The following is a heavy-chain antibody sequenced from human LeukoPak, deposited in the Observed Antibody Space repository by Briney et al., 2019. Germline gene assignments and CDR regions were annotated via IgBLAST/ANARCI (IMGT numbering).Heavy chain of an antibody. CDR3: ARGRRAFYELRGNRFYYYTDV. Sequence: KPSETLSLTCAVDGASLSDFHWTWIRQSPGKGLEWIGEINHNNYNPSLKSRVTISLDTSKNQFPLNLTPVTAADTAIYYCARGRRAFYELRGNRFYYYTDVWGKGTTVIVSS. J-gene: IGHJ6*03. V-gene: IGHV4-34*01. CDR1: GASLSDFH. D-gene: IGHD2/OR15-2a*01. CDR2: INHN.